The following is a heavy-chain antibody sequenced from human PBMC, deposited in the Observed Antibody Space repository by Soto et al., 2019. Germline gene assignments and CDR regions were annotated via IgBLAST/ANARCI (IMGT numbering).Heavy chain of an antibody. J-gene: IGHJ5*02. CDR1: WFSLITSGMR. CDR3: VRIQRSSGWNNWFDP. CDR2: IDWDDDK. Sequence: SGPTLVNPTQTLTLTCTFSWFSLITSGMRVSWISQPPGKALEWLARIDWDDDKFYSSSLRTRLTISKDTSKNQVVLAMTNMDPVDTATYYCVRIQRSSGWNNWFDPWGQGTLVTVSS. D-gene: IGHD6-25*01. V-gene: IGHV2-70*04.